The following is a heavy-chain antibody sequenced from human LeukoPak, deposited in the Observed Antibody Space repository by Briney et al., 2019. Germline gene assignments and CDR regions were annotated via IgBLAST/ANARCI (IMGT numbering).Heavy chain of an antibody. D-gene: IGHD6-13*01. J-gene: IGHJ4*02. CDR2: IFGGGKT. CDR1: GFTFSGYA. V-gene: IGHV3-23*01. Sequence: GGSLRLSCEASGFTFSGYAVSWVRQAPGKGLEWVSVIFGGGKTSYAVSVQGRVTLSRDNSKNTLYLQMIRLRVEDTAVYYCAAWRGSSWFDYWGQGTLVTVSS. CDR3: AAWRGSSWFDY.